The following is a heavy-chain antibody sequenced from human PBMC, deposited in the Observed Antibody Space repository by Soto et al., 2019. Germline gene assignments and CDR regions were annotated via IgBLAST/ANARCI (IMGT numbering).Heavy chain of an antibody. V-gene: IGHV3-30*18. CDR2: ISYDGSNK. J-gene: IGHJ4*02. CDR1: GFTFSSYG. Sequence: PGGSLRLSCAASGFTFSSYGMHWVRQAPGKGLEWVAVISYDGSNKYYADSVKGRFTISRDNSKNTLYLQMNSLRAEDTAVYYCAKDSHPDFWSGYSGHDYWGQGTLVTVSS. D-gene: IGHD3-3*01. CDR3: AKDSHPDFWSGYSGHDY.